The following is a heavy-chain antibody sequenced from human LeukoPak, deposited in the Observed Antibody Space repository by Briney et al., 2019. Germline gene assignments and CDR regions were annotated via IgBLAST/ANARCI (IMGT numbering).Heavy chain of an antibody. V-gene: IGHV3-9*01. CDR1: GFTFDDYA. CDR3: AKDPGYDFWSGLHLDY. CDR2: ISWNSGSI. Sequence: PGRSLRLSGAASGFTFDDYAMHWVRQAPGKGLEWVSGISWNSGSIGYADSVKGRFTISRDNAKNSLYLQMNSLRAEDTALYYCAKDPGYDFWSGLHLDYWGQGTLVTVSS. J-gene: IGHJ4*02. D-gene: IGHD3-3*01.